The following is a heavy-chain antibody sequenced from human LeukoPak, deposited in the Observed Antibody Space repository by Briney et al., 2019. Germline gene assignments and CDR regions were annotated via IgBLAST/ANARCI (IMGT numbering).Heavy chain of an antibody. CDR1: GGSISSYY. Sequence: SETLSLTCTVSGGSISSYYWSWIRQPAGKGLEWIGRIYTSGSTNYNPSLESRVTMSVDTSKNQFSLKLSSVTAADTAVYYCAREGSSGWYDIFDYWGQGTLVTVSS. D-gene: IGHD6-19*01. V-gene: IGHV4-4*07. J-gene: IGHJ4*02. CDR3: AREGSSGWYDIFDY. CDR2: IYTSGST.